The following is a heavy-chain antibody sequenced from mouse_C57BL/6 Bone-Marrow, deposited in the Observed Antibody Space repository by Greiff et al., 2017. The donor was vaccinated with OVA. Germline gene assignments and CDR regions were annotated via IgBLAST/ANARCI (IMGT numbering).Heavy chain of an antibody. J-gene: IGHJ3*01. CDR1: GFSFNTYA. Sequence: EVKVEESGGGLVQPKGSLKLSCAASGFSFNTYAMNWVRQAPGQGLEWVARIRSKSNNYATYYADSVKDRFTISRDDSESMLYLQMNDLKTEDTAMYYCVRQLRLRGFAYWGQGTLVTVSA. CDR2: IRSKSNNYAT. D-gene: IGHD3-2*02. CDR3: VRQLRLRGFAY. V-gene: IGHV10-1*01.